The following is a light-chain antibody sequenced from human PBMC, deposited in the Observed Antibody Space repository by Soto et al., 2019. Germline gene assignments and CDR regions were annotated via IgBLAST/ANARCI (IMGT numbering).Light chain of an antibody. CDR1: QSISSY. V-gene: IGKV1-39*01. CDR3: QRSFSTPPT. CDR2: AAS. Sequence: DIQMTQSPSSLSASVGDRVTITCRASQSISSYLHWYQQKPGKAPKLLIYAASSLQSGVPSRFSGNGSETDVTLTISSLQPEDFAIYYCQRSFSTPPTFGGGTEMEIK. J-gene: IGKJ4*01.